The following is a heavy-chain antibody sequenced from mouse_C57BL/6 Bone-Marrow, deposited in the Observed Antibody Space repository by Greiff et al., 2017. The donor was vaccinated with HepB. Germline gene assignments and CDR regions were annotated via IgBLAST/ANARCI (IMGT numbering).Heavy chain of an antibody. CDR1: GYTFTSYW. V-gene: IGHV1-59*01. CDR2: IDPSDSYT. Sequence: VQLQQPGAELVRPGTSVKLSCKASGYTFTSYWMHWVKQRPGQGLEWIGVIDPSDSYTNYNQKFKGKATLTVDTSSSTAYMPLSSLTSEDSAVYYCAAYYGSSPMDYWGQGTSVTVSS. D-gene: IGHD1-1*01. CDR3: AAYYGSSPMDY. J-gene: IGHJ4*01.